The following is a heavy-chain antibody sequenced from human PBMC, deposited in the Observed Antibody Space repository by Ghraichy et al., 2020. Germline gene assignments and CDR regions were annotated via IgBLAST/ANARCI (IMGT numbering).Heavy chain of an antibody. J-gene: IGHJ6*02. CDR2: INPNNGGT. CDR3: AITPAAGTLNYYYGMDV. D-gene: IGHD6-13*01. Sequence: ASVKVSCKASGYTFTGYYLHWVRQAPGQGLEWMGWINPNNGGTNYAQKFQGWVTMTSDTSISTAYMEMSRLRSDDTAVYYCAITPAAGTLNYYYGMDVWGQGTTVTVSS. V-gene: IGHV1-2*04. CDR1: GYTFTGYY.